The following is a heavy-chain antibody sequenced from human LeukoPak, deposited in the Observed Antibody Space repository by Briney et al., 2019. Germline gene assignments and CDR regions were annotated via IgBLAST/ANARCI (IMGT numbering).Heavy chain of an antibody. CDR3: ARHHRYSSRSIDY. V-gene: IGHV4-30-4*01. CDR1: GGSVSRGDYY. J-gene: IGHJ4*02. CDR2: IYYSGNT. D-gene: IGHD3-22*01. Sequence: PSETLSLTCTVSGGSVSRGDYYWTWIRQPPGKGLEWIGHIYYSGNTYYDPSLKSRLTISVDTSKNQFSLTVSSVTAADTAVYFCARHHRYSSRSIDYWGQGTLVTVSS.